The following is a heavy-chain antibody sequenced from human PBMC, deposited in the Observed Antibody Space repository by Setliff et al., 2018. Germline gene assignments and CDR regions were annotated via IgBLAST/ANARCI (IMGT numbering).Heavy chain of an antibody. CDR1: GYTFTGYY. Sequence: ASVKVSCKASGYTFTGYYMHWVRQTPGQGLEWMGWINLNSGGTNYAQKFQGRVTITRDTSNSTDYMDLSRLPSDDTAVYYCAREVLSTVVAWDYWGQGTLVTV. CDR3: AREVLSTVVAWDY. CDR2: INLNSGGT. J-gene: IGHJ4*02. V-gene: IGHV1-2*02. D-gene: IGHD4-17*01.